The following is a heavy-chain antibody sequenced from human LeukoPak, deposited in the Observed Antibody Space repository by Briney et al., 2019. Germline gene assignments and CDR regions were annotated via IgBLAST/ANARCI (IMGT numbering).Heavy chain of an antibody. CDR3: AKGRGRIAVAGRNYFDY. D-gene: IGHD6-19*01. Sequence: GRSLRLSCAASGFSFSTYAMHWVRQAPGKGLEWVSYISSSGSTIYYADSVKGRFTISRDNAKNSLYLQMNSLRAEDTAVYYCAKGRGRIAVAGRNYFDYWGQGTLVTVSS. CDR2: ISSSGSTI. V-gene: IGHV3-48*03. J-gene: IGHJ4*02. CDR1: GFSFSTYA.